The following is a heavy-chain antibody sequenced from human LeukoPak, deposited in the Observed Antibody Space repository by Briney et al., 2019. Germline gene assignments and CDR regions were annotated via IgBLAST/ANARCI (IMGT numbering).Heavy chain of an antibody. CDR2: IKQDGSEK. Sequence: PGGSLRLSCAASGFTFSSYWMSWVRQAPGKGLEWVASIKQDGSEKYYVDSVKGRFTISRDNSKNTLYLQMNSLRAEDTAVYYCAKDLSGTLTYWGQGTLVTVSS. CDR3: AKDLSGTLTY. CDR1: GFTFSSYW. D-gene: IGHD1-26*01. V-gene: IGHV3-7*03. J-gene: IGHJ4*02.